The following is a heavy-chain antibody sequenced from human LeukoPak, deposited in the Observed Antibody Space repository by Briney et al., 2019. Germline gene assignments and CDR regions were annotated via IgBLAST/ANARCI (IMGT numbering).Heavy chain of an antibody. CDR1: GFTFSSYW. CDR2: IKQDGSEK. CDR3: AKDPLQYGSGSYYFDY. Sequence: GGSLRLSCAASGFTFSSYWMSWVRQAPGKGLEWVASIKQDGSEKYYVDSVKGRFTISRDNAKNSVYLQMNSLRAEDTAVYYCAKDPLQYGSGSYYFDYWGQGTLVTVSS. V-gene: IGHV3-7*01. D-gene: IGHD3-10*01. J-gene: IGHJ4*02.